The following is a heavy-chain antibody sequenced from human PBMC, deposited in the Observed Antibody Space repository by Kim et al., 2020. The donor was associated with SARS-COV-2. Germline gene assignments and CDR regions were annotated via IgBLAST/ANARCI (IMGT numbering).Heavy chain of an antibody. V-gene: IGHV4-4*02. J-gene: IGHJ3*02. D-gene: IGHD3-9*01. CDR2: IYHSGST. Sequence: SETLSLTCAVSGGSISSSNWWSWVRQPPGKGLEWIGEIYHSGSTNYNPSLKSRVTISVDKSKNQFSLKLSSVTAADTAVYYCARAPLRDWFDTNRGLDDAFDIWGQGTMVTVSS. CDR3: ARAPLRDWFDTNRGLDDAFDI. CDR1: GGSISSSNW.